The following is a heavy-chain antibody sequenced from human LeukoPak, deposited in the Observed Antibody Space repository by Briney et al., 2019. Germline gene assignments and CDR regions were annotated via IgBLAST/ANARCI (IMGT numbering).Heavy chain of an antibody. CDR2: IYYSGST. V-gene: IGHV4-39*01. CDR1: GGSISSSSYY. J-gene: IGHJ6*02. D-gene: IGHD4-23*01. CDR3: ARQGGNSHYYYGMDV. Sequence: SETLSLTCTISGGSISSSSYYWGWIRQPPGKGLEWIGSIYYSGSTYYNPSLKSRVTISVDTSKNQFSLKLSSVTAADTAVYYCARQGGNSHYYYGMDVWGQGTTVTVSS.